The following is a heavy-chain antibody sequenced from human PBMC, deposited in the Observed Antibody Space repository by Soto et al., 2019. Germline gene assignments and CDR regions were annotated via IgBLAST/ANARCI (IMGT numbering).Heavy chain of an antibody. Sequence: PSETLSLTCTVSGGSISSGGYYWSWIRQHPGKGLEWIGYIYYSGSTYYNPSLKSRVTISVDTSKNQFSLKLSSVTAADTAVYYCARIAPLLWFGAPYYFDYWGQGTLVTVSS. CDR2: IYYSGST. D-gene: IGHD3-10*01. J-gene: IGHJ4*02. V-gene: IGHV4-31*03. CDR1: GGSISSGGYY. CDR3: ARIAPLLWFGAPYYFDY.